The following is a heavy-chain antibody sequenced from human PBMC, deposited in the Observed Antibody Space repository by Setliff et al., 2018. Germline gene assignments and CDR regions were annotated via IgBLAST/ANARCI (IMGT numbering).Heavy chain of an antibody. CDR2: IYYSGST. Sequence: ETLSLPCTVSGGSISSSSYYWGWIRQPPGKGLEWLGSIYYSGSTYYNPSLKSRVTISLDTSKNQFSLKLTSVTAADTAVYYCASGLNWLSSTEFDYWGQGTLVTVSS. CDR3: ASGLNWLSSTEFDY. J-gene: IGHJ4*02. CDR1: GGSISSSSYY. D-gene: IGHD1-20*01. V-gene: IGHV4-39*07.